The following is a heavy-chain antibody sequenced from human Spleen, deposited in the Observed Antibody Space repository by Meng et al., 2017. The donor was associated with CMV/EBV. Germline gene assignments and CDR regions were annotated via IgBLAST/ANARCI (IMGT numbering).Heavy chain of an antibody. V-gene: IGHV1-2*02. Sequence: ASVKVSCKASGYTFTGYYMHWVRQAPGQGLEWMGWINPNSGGTKYAQKFQGRVTMTRDASISTAYMELSRLRSDDTAVYYCARDPHGGTGAFDIWGQGTMVTVSS. CDR2: INPNSGGT. D-gene: IGHD2-15*01. CDR3: ARDPHGGTGAFDI. J-gene: IGHJ3*02. CDR1: GYTFTGYY.